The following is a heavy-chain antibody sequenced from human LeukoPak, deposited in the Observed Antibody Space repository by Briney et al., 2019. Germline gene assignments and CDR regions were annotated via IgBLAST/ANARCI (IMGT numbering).Heavy chain of an antibody. D-gene: IGHD3-22*01. CDR3: ARGEYYYDSSGYYYQYFQH. CDR2: IYTSGST. J-gene: IGHJ1*01. V-gene: IGHV4-61*02. CDR1: GGSISSGSYY. Sequence: PSQTLSLTCTVSGGSISSGSYYWSWIRQPAGKGLEWIGRIYTSGSTNYNPSLKSRVTISVDTSKNQFSLKLSSVPAADTAVYYCARGEYYYDSSGYYYQYFQHWGQGTLVTVSS.